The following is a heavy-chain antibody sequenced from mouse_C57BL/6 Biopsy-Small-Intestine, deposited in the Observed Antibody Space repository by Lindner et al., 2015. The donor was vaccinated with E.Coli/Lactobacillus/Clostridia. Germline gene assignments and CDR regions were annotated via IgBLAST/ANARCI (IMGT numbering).Heavy chain of an antibody. J-gene: IGHJ4*01. V-gene: IGHV1-9*01. CDR3: ARRFYTMDS. Sequence: LQESGAELMKPGASVKVSCKATGYTFTGYWIEWVKQRPGHGLEWIGEILPGIDSTNYNEKFKGKATFTADTSSNTVYMQLSGLTTEDSAIYYCARRFYTMDSWGQGTSVTVSS. CDR2: ILPGIDST. CDR1: GYTFTGYW.